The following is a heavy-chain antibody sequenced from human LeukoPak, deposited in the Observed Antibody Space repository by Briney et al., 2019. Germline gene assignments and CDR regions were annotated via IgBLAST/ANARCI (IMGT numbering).Heavy chain of an antibody. CDR2: INPNSGGT. CDR1: GYTFTGYY. D-gene: IGHD3-3*01. CDR3: ATTLRFLEWSLYYYYYGMDV. V-gene: IGHV1-2*02. Sequence: ASVKVSCKASGYTFTGYYMHWERQAPGQGLEWMGWINPNSGGTNYAQKFQGRVTMTRDTSISTAYMELSRLRSDDTAVYYCATTLRFLEWSLYYYYYGMDVWGQGTTVTVSS. J-gene: IGHJ6*02.